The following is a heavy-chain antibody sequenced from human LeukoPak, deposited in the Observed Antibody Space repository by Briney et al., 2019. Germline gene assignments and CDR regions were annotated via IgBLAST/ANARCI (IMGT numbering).Heavy chain of an antibody. D-gene: IGHD3-10*01. CDR3: ARDPAQYYYGSGSVDY. CDR1: GFTFSSYV. J-gene: IGHJ4*02. CDR2: ISGSGGTT. Sequence: GGSLRLSCAASGFTFSSYVMSWVRQAPGKGLEWVSGISGSGGTTYYADSVKGRFTISRDNSKNTLYLQMNSLRAEDTAVYYCARDPAQYYYGSGSVDYWGQGTLVTVSS. V-gene: IGHV3-23*01.